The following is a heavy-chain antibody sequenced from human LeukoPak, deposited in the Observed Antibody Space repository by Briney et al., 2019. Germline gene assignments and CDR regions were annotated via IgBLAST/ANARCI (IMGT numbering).Heavy chain of an antibody. D-gene: IGHD6-19*01. CDR2: IYTSGST. J-gene: IGHJ3*02. Sequence: SETLPLTCTVSGGSISSYYWSWIRQPPGKGLEWIGYIYTSGSTNYNPSLKSRVTMSVDTSKNQFSLKLSSVTAADTAVYYCARISSGWYNEMGDDAFDIWGQGTMVTVSS. V-gene: IGHV4-4*09. CDR1: GGSISSYY. CDR3: ARISSGWYNEMGDDAFDI.